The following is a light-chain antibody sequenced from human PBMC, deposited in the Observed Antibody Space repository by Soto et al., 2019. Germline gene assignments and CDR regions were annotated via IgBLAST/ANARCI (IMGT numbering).Light chain of an antibody. V-gene: IGLV2-14*01. Sequence: QSALTQPASVSGSPGQWITISCTGTSSDIGYYNYVSWYRQDPGKAPKLILHEVSNRPSGVSNRFSGSKSGNTASLTISGLQAEDEADYYCSSYTRSSTLVVFGGGTKLTVL. CDR2: EVS. CDR3: SSYTRSSTLVV. CDR1: SSDIGYYNY. J-gene: IGLJ3*02.